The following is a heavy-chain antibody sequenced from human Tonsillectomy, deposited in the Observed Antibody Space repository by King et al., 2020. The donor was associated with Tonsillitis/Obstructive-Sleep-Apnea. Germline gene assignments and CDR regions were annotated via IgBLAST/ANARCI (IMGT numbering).Heavy chain of an antibody. D-gene: IGHD4-23*01. CDR2: IYPGDSDT. J-gene: IGHJ6*01. CDR3: ARHGDNRGVSGYYYYGRDV. CDR1: GYNFTTHW. V-gene: IGHV5-51*01. Sequence: QLVQSGAEVKKPGESLKISCKGSGYNFTTHWIGWVRQMPGKGLEWMGLIYPGDSDTRYSPSFQGQVTISADKSIGTAYLQWSSLKASDTAMYYCARHGDNRGVSGYYYYGRDVWGQGTTVPVSS.